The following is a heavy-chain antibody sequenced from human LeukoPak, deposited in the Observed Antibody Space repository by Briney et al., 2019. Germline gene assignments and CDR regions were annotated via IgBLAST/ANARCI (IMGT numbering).Heavy chain of an antibody. D-gene: IGHD4-17*01. CDR3: ARATVTGEFDY. Sequence: PGGSLRLSCAASGFTFSSYWMHWVRQAPGKGLVWVSRINSDGSSTIDADSVKGRFTISSDNAKNTLYLQMNSLRAEDTAVYYCARATVTGEFDYWGQGTLVTVSS. CDR2: INSDGSST. CDR1: GFTFSSYW. V-gene: IGHV3-74*01. J-gene: IGHJ4*02.